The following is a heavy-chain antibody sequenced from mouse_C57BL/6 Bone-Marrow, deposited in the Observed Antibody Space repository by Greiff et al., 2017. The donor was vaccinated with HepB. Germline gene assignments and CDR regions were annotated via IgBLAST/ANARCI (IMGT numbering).Heavy chain of an antibody. CDR3: TRDEVLSRFAY. V-gene: IGHV5-9-1*02. Sequence: EVKLVESGEGLVKPGGSLKLSCAASGFTFSSYAMSWVRQTPEKRLEWVAYISSGGDYIYYADTVKGRFTISRDNARNTLYLQMSSLKSEDTAMYYCTRDEVLSRFAYWGQGTLVTVSA. CDR1: GFTFSSYA. D-gene: IGHD1-1*02. J-gene: IGHJ3*01. CDR2: ISSGGDYI.